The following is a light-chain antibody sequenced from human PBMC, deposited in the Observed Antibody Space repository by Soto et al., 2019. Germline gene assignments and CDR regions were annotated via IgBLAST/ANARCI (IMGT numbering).Light chain of an antibody. CDR1: QTISSY. V-gene: IGKV1-39*01. CDR2: AAS. Sequence: DIQMTQSPSSLSAAVGDSVTITCRASQTISSYLNWYQQKPRKAPNLLISAASSLQSGVPSRFSGSGSGTDFYLTITSLQPEDFATYYCQESYSGITFGQGTRLEI. J-gene: IGKJ5*01. CDR3: QESYSGIT.